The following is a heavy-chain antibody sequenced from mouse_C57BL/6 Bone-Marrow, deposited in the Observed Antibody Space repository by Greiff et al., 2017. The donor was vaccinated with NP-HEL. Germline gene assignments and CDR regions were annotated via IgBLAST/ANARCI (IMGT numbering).Heavy chain of an antibody. D-gene: IGHD1-1*01. V-gene: IGHV1-54*01. Sequence: QVQLKQSGAELVRPGTSVKVSCKASGYAFTNYLIEWVKQRPGQGLEWIGVINPGSGGTNYNEKFKGKATLTADKSSSTAYMQLSSLTSEDSAVYFCAREGFTTVVATYWYFDVWGTGTTVTVSS. CDR3: AREGFTTVVATYWYFDV. CDR1: GYAFTNYL. CDR2: INPGSGGT. J-gene: IGHJ1*03.